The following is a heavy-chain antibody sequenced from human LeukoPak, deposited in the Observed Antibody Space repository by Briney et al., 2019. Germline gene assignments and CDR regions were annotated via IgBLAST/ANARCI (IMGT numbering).Heavy chain of an antibody. CDR1: GFSFSSYY. CDR3: ARLTTAYSAYDYIDR. J-gene: IGHJ4*02. D-gene: IGHD5-12*01. CDR2: ISTTGETR. Sequence: GGSLRLSCTTSGFSFSSYYLSWIRQAPGKGLEWISYISTTGETRKYLDSVKGRFTISRDNTKNSLYLQMNNLRGDDSALYYCARLTTAYSAYDYIDRWGQGTQVTVSS. V-gene: IGHV3-11*01.